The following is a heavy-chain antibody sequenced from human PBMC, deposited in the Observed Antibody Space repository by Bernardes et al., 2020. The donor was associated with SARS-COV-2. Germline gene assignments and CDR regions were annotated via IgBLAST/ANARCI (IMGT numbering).Heavy chain of an antibody. CDR2: IKRKNDGGTT. CDR1: GFTFSNAG. J-gene: IGHJ4*02. V-gene: IGHV3-15*07. D-gene: IGHD3-22*01. Sequence: GGSLRLSGAASGFTFSNAGMNWVRQAPGKGLEWVGHIKRKNDGGTTDYAAPVKGRFTISGDDSKNTMYLQMNSLKTEDTAVYYCTTGAEIYYDSSGFSYYFDFWGQGTLVTVSS. CDR3: TTGAEIYYDSSGFSYYFDF.